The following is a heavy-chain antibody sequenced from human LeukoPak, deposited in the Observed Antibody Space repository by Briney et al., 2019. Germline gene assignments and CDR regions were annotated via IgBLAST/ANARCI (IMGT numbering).Heavy chain of an antibody. D-gene: IGHD2-2*01. CDR1: GGSISSSSYY. CDR2: IYTSGST. Sequence: SETLSLTCTVSGGSISSSSYYWSWIRQPAGKGLEWIGRIYTSGSTNYNPSLKSRVTMSVDTSKNQFSLKLSSVTAADTAVYYCARGVQLPDYWGQGTLVTVSS. J-gene: IGHJ4*02. V-gene: IGHV4-61*02. CDR3: ARGVQLPDY.